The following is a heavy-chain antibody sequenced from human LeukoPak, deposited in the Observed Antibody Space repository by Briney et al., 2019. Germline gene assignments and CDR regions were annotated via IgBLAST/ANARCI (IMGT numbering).Heavy chain of an antibody. J-gene: IGHJ5*02. V-gene: IGHV1-69*05. D-gene: IGHD2-8*02. Sequence: GASVKLSCKASGGTFTSYAISRVRQAPGQGLEWMGGIIPIFGTGNYAQKFQGRVTITTDESTSTAYMELSSLRSEDTAVYYCARSLRGPDVLGENWFGPWGQGTLVTVSS. CDR3: ARSLRGPDVLGENWFGP. CDR1: GGTFTSYA. CDR2: IIPIFGTG.